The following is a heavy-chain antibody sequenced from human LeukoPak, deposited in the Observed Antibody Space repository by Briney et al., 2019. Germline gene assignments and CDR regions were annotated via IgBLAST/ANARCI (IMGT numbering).Heavy chain of an antibody. Sequence: KPSETLSLTCTVSGGSISGYYWSWIRQPPGKGLEWIGYIYYGGSTNYNPSLKSRVTISVDTSKNQFSLKLSSVTAADTAVYYCARGTMMVGPWGQGTLVTVSS. CDR1: GGSISGYY. D-gene: IGHD3-22*01. CDR2: IYYGGST. V-gene: IGHV4-59*01. J-gene: IGHJ5*02. CDR3: ARGTMMVGP.